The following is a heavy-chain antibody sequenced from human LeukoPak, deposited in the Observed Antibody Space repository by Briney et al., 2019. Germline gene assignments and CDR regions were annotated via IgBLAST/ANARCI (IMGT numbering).Heavy chain of an antibody. CDR3: AALGTGFFNY. Sequence: GGSLRLSCAASGITFNYAWMTWVRQAPGKGLEWVARIKSKADGGTAEYVAPVKGRFTISRDDSQNMLYLQMNSPNTEDSAVYYCAALGTGFFNYWGQGTLVTVSS. D-gene: IGHD2-8*02. J-gene: IGHJ4*02. CDR1: GITFNYAW. CDR2: IKSKADGGTA. V-gene: IGHV3-15*01.